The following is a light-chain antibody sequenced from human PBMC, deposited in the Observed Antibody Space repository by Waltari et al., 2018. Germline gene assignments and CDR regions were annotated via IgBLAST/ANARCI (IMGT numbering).Light chain of an antibody. CDR3: MQGTYGLT. Sequence: DVVLTQSPLSLPVNLGQPASISCRSSQSLVHRDGNTYLKWFHQRPGQSPRSLIYKVFKREAGVPDRFSGSGSGTNFTLKISRVEAEDVGVYFCMQGTYGLTFGGGTKVEIK. J-gene: IGKJ4*01. CDR1: QSLVHRDGNTY. V-gene: IGKV2-30*02. CDR2: KVF.